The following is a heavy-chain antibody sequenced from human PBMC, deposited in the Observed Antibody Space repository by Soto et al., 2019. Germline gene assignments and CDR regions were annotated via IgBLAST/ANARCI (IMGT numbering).Heavy chain of an antibody. CDR3: ASYSGSSYFDS. D-gene: IGHD1-26*01. Sequence: QVQLQESGPGLVQPSETLSLTCTVSGGPVSSGNYYWNWIRQPPGKGLEWIAYVYYSGTTNYNPSLKSRVTISVDTSKSQFSLNLSSVTAADTAVYYCASYSGSSYFDSWGQGTLVTVSS. CDR2: VYYSGTT. CDR1: GGPVSSGNYY. J-gene: IGHJ4*02. V-gene: IGHV4-61*01.